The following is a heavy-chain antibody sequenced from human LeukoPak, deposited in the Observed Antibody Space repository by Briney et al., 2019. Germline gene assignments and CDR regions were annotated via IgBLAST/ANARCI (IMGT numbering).Heavy chain of an antibody. CDR3: VRGGSRSYYNYYYYMDV. CDR1: GFTFSSYG. J-gene: IGHJ6*03. D-gene: IGHD2-2*01. V-gene: IGHV3-20*01. Sequence: GGSLRLSCAVPGFTFSSYGMSWVRQAPGKGLEWVSGINYNGGGTVYADSLKGRFTISRDNAKNSLYLQMNSLRAEDTALYHCVRGGSRSYYNYYYYMDVWGKGTTVTVSS. CDR2: INYNGGGT.